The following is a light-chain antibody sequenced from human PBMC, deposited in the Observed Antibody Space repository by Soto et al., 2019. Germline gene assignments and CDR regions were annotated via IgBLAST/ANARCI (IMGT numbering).Light chain of an antibody. CDR1: QSISNY. CDR3: QCGGT. V-gene: IGKV3-11*01. J-gene: IGKJ5*01. Sequence: EIVLTQSPATLSLSPGERATVSCRASQSISNYLGWYQQKPGQAPRLLIYDASNRATGIPARFSGSGSGTDFTLTISSLEPEEFAVYYCQCGGTFGQGTRLEIK. CDR2: DAS.